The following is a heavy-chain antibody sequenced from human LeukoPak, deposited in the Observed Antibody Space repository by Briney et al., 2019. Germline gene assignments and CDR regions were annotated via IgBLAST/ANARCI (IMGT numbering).Heavy chain of an antibody. V-gene: IGHV3-74*01. J-gene: IGHJ5*02. CDR3: TRGTGYSSGWYNWFDP. D-gene: IGHD6-19*01. Sequence: GGSLRLSCAASGFTFSSYWMHWVRQAPGKGLVWVSRINSEGSSTSYADSVKGRFTISRDNAKNTLYLQMNSLRAEDTAVYYCTRGTGYSSGWYNWFDPWGQGTLVTVSS. CDR1: GFTFSSYW. CDR2: INSEGSST.